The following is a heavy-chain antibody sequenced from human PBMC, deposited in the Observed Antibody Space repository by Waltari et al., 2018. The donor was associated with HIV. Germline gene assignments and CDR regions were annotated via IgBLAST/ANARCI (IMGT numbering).Heavy chain of an antibody. J-gene: IGHJ4*02. Sequence: QVRLLQSGPEVKKPGTSLIVYCRASGYTFSSSAMHWVRQAPGQRLEWMGWINGGNGKTKFSEKFQHRVTFSRDMSAATAYMEMTGLKIEDTGIYYCAKSGTSIITLDSWGQGTPVIVSS. V-gene: IGHV1-3*01. D-gene: IGHD3-10*01. CDR3: AKSGTSIITLDS. CDR2: INGGNGKT. CDR1: GYTFSSSA.